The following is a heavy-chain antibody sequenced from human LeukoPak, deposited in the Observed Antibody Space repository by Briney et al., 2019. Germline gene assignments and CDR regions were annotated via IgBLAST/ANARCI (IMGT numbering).Heavy chain of an antibody. CDR2: VKQDGSEK. V-gene: IGHV3-7*01. Sequence: GGSLRLSCAASGSTFSSYWMSWVRQAPGEGLEWVANVKQDGSEKYYVDSVKGRFTISRDNAKNSLYLQMSSLRAEDTAVYYCARIRQRGTKYYFDYWGQGTLVTVSS. D-gene: IGHD1-7*01. J-gene: IGHJ4*02. CDR1: GSTFSSYW. CDR3: ARIRQRGTKYYFDY.